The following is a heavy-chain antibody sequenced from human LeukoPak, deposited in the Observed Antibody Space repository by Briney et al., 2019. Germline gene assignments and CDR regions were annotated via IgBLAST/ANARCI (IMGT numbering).Heavy chain of an antibody. CDR2: ISAYNGNT. CDR3: ARGSLSCSGGSRYDY. CDR1: GYTFTSYG. D-gene: IGHD2-15*01. V-gene: IGHV1-18*01. J-gene: IGHJ4*02. Sequence: GASVKVSCKASGYTFTSYGISWVRQAPGQGLEWMGWISAYNGNTNYAQKLQGRVTMTRDTSTSTVYMELSSLRSEDTAVYYCARGSLSCSGGSRYDYWGQGTLVTVSS.